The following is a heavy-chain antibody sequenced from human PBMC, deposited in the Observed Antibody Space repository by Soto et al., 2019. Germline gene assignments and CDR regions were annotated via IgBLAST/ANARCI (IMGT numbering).Heavy chain of an antibody. CDR2: ISSSGSII. CDR3: ARDLGYYASDGYFDY. Sequence: GGSLRLSCAASGFTFSDYYMSWIRQAPGKGLEWVSYISSSGSIIYYADSVKGRFTISRDNAKNSLYLQLNSLRAEDTAVYYCARDLGYYASDGYFDYWGQGTVVTVSS. CDR1: GFTFSDYY. V-gene: IGHV3-11*01. J-gene: IGHJ4*02. D-gene: IGHD3-22*01.